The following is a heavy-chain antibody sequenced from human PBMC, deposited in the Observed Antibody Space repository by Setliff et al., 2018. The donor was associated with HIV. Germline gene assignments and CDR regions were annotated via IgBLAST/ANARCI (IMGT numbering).Heavy chain of an antibody. V-gene: IGHV5-51*01. CDR3: ARQEESGDYPDWYFDL. Sequence: LGESLKISCKASEYNLASNWIGWVRQMPGKGLEWMGVIYPGDSDTRYSPSFRGQVTMSVDKSINTAYLQWSSLKASDTAIYYCARQEESGDYPDWYFDLWVPETLLVTVSS. CDR2: IYPGDSDT. D-gene: IGHD2-21*02. CDR1: EYNLASNW. J-gene: IGHJ2*01.